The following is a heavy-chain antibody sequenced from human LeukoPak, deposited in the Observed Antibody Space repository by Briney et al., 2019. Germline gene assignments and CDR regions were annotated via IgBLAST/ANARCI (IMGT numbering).Heavy chain of an antibody. CDR1: GYTLTDYH. Sequence: ASVKVSCMASGYTLTDYHIHWVRQAPGQGLEWMGWINPNNGATNYPQKFQGRVTMTRDTSISTAYMELSRLRSDDTAVYYCARQDIVVVPAASLDYWGQGTLVTVSS. D-gene: IGHD2-2*01. CDR3: ARQDIVVVPAASLDY. J-gene: IGHJ4*02. CDR2: INPNNGAT. V-gene: IGHV1-2*02.